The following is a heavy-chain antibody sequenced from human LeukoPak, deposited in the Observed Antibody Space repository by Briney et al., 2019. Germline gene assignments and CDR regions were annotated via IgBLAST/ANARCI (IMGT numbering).Heavy chain of an antibody. CDR1: GYSFTSYW. Sequence: GESLKISCKGSGYSFTSYWIGWVRQMPGKGREWMGIIYPGDFDTRYSPSFQGQVTISADKSISTAYLQSSSLKASDTAMYYCAIGDFWSGYPAPYFDYWGQGTLVTVSS. J-gene: IGHJ4*02. CDR3: AIGDFWSGYPAPYFDY. D-gene: IGHD3-3*01. CDR2: IYPGDFDT. V-gene: IGHV5-51*01.